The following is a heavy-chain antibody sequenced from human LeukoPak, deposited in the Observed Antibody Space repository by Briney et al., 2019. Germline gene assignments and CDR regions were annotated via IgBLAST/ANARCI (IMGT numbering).Heavy chain of an antibody. CDR1: GYTFTSYD. CDR2: MKPNSGDT. D-gene: IGHD5-18*01. J-gene: IGHJ5*02. CDR3: ARMDTGLAGSPNWFDP. Sequence: ASVKVSCKASGYTFTSYDINWVRQATGQGLEWMGWMKPNSGDTGYAQKFQGRVTMTSDISISTAYMELSTLTSEDTAVYYCARMDTGLAGSPNWFDPWGQGTLVTVSS. V-gene: IGHV1-8*01.